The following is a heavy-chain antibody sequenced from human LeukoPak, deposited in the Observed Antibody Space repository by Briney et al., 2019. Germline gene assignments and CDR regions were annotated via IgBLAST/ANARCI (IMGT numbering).Heavy chain of an antibody. D-gene: IGHD4-17*01. V-gene: IGHV4-34*01. CDR3: ARLSGDYGDYYYYYYYMDV. CDR1: GGSFSGYY. Sequence: PSETLSLTCAVYGGSFSGYYWSWIRQPPGKGLEWIGEINHSGSTNYNPSLKSRVTISVDTSKNQFSLKLSSVTAADTAVYYCARLSGDYGDYYYYYYYMDVWGKGTTVTISS. J-gene: IGHJ6*03. CDR2: INHSGST.